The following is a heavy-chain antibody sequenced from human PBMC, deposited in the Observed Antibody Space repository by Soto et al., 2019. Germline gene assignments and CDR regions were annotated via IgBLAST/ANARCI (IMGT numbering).Heavy chain of an antibody. J-gene: IGHJ5*02. V-gene: IGHV4-31*03. Sequence: SETLSLTCTASGGSISSGGYYWSWIRQHPGKGLEWIGYIYYSGSTYYNPSLKGRVTISVDTSKNQFSLKLSSVTAADTAVYYCARNHDSSGYYSGWFDPWGQGTLVTVSS. CDR3: ARNHDSSGYYSGWFDP. CDR2: IYYSGST. CDR1: GGSISSGGYY. D-gene: IGHD3-22*01.